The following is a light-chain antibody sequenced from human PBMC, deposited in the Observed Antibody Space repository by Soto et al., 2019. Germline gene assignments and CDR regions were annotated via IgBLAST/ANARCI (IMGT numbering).Light chain of an antibody. Sequence: EIVMTQSPATLSVSPGESATLSCRASPSVGSNLAWYQQKPGQSPRLLMYGASTRATGIPARFSGGGSGTEFTLTIDSLQSEAFAVYFCQQYNHWPSFGQGTKL. J-gene: IGKJ2*01. CDR3: QQYNHWPS. CDR1: PSVGSN. V-gene: IGKV3-15*01. CDR2: GAS.